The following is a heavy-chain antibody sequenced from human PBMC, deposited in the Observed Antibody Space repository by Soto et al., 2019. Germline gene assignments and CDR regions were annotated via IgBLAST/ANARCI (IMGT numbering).Heavy chain of an antibody. CDR1: GFTFSNDG. CDR3: AKDLSRWPHYVFHS. D-gene: IGHD3-10*02. Sequence: PGGSLRLSCAASGFTFSNDGMNWVRQAPGKGLEWVSGISTNGDTANYADSVKGRFTISRDNSKNALYMQMNGLRPEDTAVYYCAKDLSRWPHYVFHSWGRGSLVIVAS. CDR2: ISTNGDTA. V-gene: IGHV3-23*01. J-gene: IGHJ5*02.